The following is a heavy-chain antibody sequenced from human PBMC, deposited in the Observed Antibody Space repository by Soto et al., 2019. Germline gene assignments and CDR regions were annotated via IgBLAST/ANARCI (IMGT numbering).Heavy chain of an antibody. CDR1: GYTFTSYG. J-gene: IGHJ4*02. Sequence: QVQLVQSGAEVKKPGASVKVSCKASGYTFTSYGISWVRQAPGQGLEWMGLISAYNGNTNYAQKLQGRVTMTPDTSTRTAYMEMRSLRSDDTAVYCCARAEVRDYDILTGVDYWGQGTLGNVSS. V-gene: IGHV1-18*01. D-gene: IGHD3-9*01. CDR3: ARAEVRDYDILTGVDY. CDR2: ISAYNGNT.